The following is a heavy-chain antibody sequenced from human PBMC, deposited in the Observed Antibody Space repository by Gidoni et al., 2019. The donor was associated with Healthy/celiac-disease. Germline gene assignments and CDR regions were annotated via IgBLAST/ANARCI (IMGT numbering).Heavy chain of an antibody. J-gene: IGHJ3*02. Sequence: QVQLVQSGAEVKKPGSSVKVSCKASGGTFSSYAISWVRQAPGQGLEWMGGIIPIFGTANYAQKFQGRVTITADESTSTAYMELSSLRSEDTAVYYCARGITMIVVAPGAFDIWGQGTMVTVSS. D-gene: IGHD3-22*01. CDR2: IIPIFGTA. CDR1: GGTFSSYA. V-gene: IGHV1-69*01. CDR3: ARGITMIVVAPGAFDI.